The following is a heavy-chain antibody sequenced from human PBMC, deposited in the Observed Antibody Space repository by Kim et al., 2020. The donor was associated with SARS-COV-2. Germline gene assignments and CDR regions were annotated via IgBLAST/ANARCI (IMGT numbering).Heavy chain of an antibody. CDR2: T. V-gene: IGHV4-59*09. J-gene: IGHJ4*02. D-gene: IGHD3-10*01. CDR3: AGGANYGVFRH. Sequence: TKYNPSLKSRVTISVDTSKNQFSLKLSSVTVADTAVYFCAGGANYGVFRHWAQGALVTVSS.